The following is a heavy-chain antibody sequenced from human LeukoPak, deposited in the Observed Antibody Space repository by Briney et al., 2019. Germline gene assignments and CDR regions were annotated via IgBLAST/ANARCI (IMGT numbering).Heavy chain of an antibody. CDR2: INHSGST. Sequence: SETLSLTCAVYGGSFSGYYWSWIRQPPGKGLEWIGEINHSGSTNYNPSLKSRVTISVDTSKNQFSLKLSSVTAADTAVYYCARQTTVTGFDYWGQGTLVTVSS. V-gene: IGHV4-34*01. CDR1: GGSFSGYY. J-gene: IGHJ4*02. CDR3: ARQTTVTGFDY. D-gene: IGHD4-17*01.